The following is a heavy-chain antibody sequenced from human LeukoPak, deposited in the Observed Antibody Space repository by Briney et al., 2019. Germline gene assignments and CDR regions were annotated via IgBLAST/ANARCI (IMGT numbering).Heavy chain of an antibody. Sequence: PGGSLRLSCVASAFTFSNYGMHWVRQAPGKGLEWVAFIRYDGSNIYYADSVKGRFTISRDNAKNSLYLQMNSLRAEDTAVYYCARMDYDFWSGYSIDYWGQGTLVTVSS. D-gene: IGHD3-3*01. CDR2: IRYDGSNI. CDR3: ARMDYDFWSGYSIDY. CDR1: AFTFSNYG. J-gene: IGHJ4*02. V-gene: IGHV3-30*02.